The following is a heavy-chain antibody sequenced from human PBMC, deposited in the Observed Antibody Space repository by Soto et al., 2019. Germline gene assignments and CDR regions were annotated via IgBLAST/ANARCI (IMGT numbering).Heavy chain of an antibody. D-gene: IGHD5-18*01. CDR2: LNPRNGQT. CDR1: GYNFSAYY. J-gene: IGHJ4*02. V-gene: IGHV1-8*01. CDR3: ARETDTSMVDY. Sequence: QVQLVQSGAEVKKPGASVKVSCQTSGYNFSAYYFNWVRQAAGQGPEWMGWLNPRNGQTGYVQKFRGRVTMTRDNSIATVYLELSRLTYEDTAIYFCARETDTSMVDYWGQGTLVTVSS.